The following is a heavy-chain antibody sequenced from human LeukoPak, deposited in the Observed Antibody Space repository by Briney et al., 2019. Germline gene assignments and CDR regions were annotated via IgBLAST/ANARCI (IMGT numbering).Heavy chain of an antibody. V-gene: IGHV1-46*01. J-gene: IGHJ6*02. CDR1: GYTFTSYY. CDR2: INPSGGST. CDR3: ARSGVGGTYYYYYYYGMDV. Sequence: GASVKVSCKASGYTFTSYYMHWVRQAPGQGLESMGIINPSGGSTSYAQKFQGRVTMTRDTSTSTVYMELSSLRSEDTAVYYCARSGVGGTYYYYYYYGMDVWGQGTTVTVSS. D-gene: IGHD1-26*01.